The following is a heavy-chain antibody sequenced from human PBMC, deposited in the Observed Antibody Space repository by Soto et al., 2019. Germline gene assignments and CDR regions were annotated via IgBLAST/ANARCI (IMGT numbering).Heavy chain of an antibody. D-gene: IGHD1-7*01. CDR1: GYTLTELS. CDR2: FDPEDGET. CDR3: AASLPELRPGSFYYYYYGMDV. V-gene: IGHV1-24*01. J-gene: IGHJ6*02. Sequence: GASVKVSCKVSGYTLTELSMHWVRQAPGKGLEWMGGFDPEDGETIYAQKFQGRVTMTEDTSTDTAYMELSSLRSEDTAVYYCAASLPELRPGSFYYYYYGMDVWGQGTTVTVSS.